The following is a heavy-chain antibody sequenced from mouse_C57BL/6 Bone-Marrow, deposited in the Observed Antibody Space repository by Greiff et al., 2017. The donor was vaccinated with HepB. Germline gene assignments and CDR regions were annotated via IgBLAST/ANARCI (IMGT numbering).Heavy chain of an antibody. J-gene: IGHJ2*01. D-gene: IGHD1-1*01. CDR1: GYTFTDYY. Sequence: EVQLQQSGPELVKPGASVKISCKASGYTFTDYYMNWVKQSHGKSLEWIGDINPNNGGTSYNQKFKGKATLTVDKSSSTAYMELRSLTSEDSAVYYCARLLQGYWGQGTTLTVSS. CDR2: INPNNGGT. CDR3: ARLLQGY. V-gene: IGHV1-26*01.